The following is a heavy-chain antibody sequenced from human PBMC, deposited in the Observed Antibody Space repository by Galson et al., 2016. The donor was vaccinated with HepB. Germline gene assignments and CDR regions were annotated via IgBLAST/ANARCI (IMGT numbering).Heavy chain of an antibody. CDR1: GYTFTSYG. CDR2: ISPYNGNT. CDR3: AKLIRTGSSGSDS. Sequence: SVKVSCKASGYTFTSYGISWVRQAPGQGLEWMGWISPYNGNTNYAQKFQGRVSTTTDTSTSTAYMELRSLRPGDTAVYFCAKLIRTGSSGSDSWGQGTLVTVSS. J-gene: IGHJ4*02. D-gene: IGHD5-12*01. V-gene: IGHV1-18*01.